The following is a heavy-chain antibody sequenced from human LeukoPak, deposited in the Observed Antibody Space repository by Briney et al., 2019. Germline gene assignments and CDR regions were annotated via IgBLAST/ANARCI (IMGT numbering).Heavy chain of an antibody. Sequence: SQTLSLTCTVSGGSISSGDYYWSWIRQPPGKGLEWIGYIYYSGSTYYNPSLKSRVTISVDTSTNQFSLKLSSVTAADTAVYYCARGIAVAGTLDYWGQGTLVTVSS. CDR1: GGSISSGDYY. CDR3: ARGIAVAGTLDY. V-gene: IGHV4-30-4*08. D-gene: IGHD6-19*01. J-gene: IGHJ4*02. CDR2: IYYSGST.